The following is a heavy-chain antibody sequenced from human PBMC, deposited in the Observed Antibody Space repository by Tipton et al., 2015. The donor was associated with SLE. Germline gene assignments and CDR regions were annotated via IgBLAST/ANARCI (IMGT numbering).Heavy chain of an antibody. V-gene: IGHV3-53*01. CDR2: IYSAGGT. D-gene: IGHD5-24*01. Sequence: SLRLSCAASGFSVSSNYMSWVRQAPGKGLEWVSVIYSAGGTYYADSVKGRFTISRDNSKNTLYLQMNSLTTEDTAVYFCTRGRSGRDGHNYMDSWGQGTLVTVSS. J-gene: IGHJ5*02. CDR3: TRGRSGRDGHNYMDS. CDR1: GFSVSSNY.